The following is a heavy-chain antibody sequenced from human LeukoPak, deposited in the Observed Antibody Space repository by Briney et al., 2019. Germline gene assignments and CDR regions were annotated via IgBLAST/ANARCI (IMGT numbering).Heavy chain of an antibody. Sequence: PGGSLRLSCTASGFTFSDYYMTWIRQAPGKGLEWVSDIGRSETPLNYADRVKGRFTISRDNAKSSLYLQMTGLRVEDTAVYCCARMKGAAAATFEYWGQGSLVTVSS. CDR1: GFTFSDYY. V-gene: IGHV3-11*01. CDR3: ARMKGAAAATFEY. CDR2: IGRSETPL. D-gene: IGHD6-13*01. J-gene: IGHJ4*02.